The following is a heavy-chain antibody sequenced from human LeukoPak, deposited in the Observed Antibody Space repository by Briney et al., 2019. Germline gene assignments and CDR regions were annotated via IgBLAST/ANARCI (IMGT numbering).Heavy chain of an antibody. D-gene: IGHD4-17*01. V-gene: IGHV3-21*01. CDR1: GFTFSSYC. Sequence: GGSLRLSCAASGFTFSSYCMTWVRQAPGKGLEWVSSISSSSSYIYYADSVKGRFTISRDNAKNSLYLQMNSLRAEDTAVYYCARDPDYGDYYYGMDVWGQGTTVTVSS. CDR2: ISSSSSYI. CDR3: ARDPDYGDYYYGMDV. J-gene: IGHJ6*02.